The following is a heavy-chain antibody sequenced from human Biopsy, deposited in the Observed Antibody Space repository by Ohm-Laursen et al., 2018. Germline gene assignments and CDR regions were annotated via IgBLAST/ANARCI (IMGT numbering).Heavy chain of an antibody. CDR1: GFSFSDNY. D-gene: IGHD2-15*01. Sequence: GTLSLTCAASGFSFSDNYMDWVRQAPGKGLEWVGRIRDKANSYTTDYAASVKGRFTISRDDSKNSLYLQMNSLKTEDTALYYCARAGRYCSGGGCYSWFDSWGQGTLVTVSS. CDR3: ARAGRYCSGGGCYSWFDS. J-gene: IGHJ5*01. CDR2: IRDKANSYTT. V-gene: IGHV3-72*01.